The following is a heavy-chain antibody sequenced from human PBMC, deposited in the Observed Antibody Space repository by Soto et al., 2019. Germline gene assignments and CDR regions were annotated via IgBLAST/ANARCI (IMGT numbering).Heavy chain of an antibody. CDR3: ARESEDLTSNFDY. Sequence: EVQLVESGGGLVKPGGSLRLSCAASGFTFTRYSMNWFRQAPWKVLEWVSSISSNTNYIYYGDSMKGRFTISRDNAKNSLYLEMNSLRAEDTAVYYCARESEDLTSNFDYWGQGTLVTVSS. CDR2: ISSNTNYI. CDR1: GFTFTRYS. J-gene: IGHJ4*02. V-gene: IGHV3-21*06.